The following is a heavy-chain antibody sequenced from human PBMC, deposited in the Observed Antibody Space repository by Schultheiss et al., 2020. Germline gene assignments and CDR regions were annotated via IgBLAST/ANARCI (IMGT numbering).Heavy chain of an antibody. CDR2: ISSSSSYI. D-gene: IGHD3-16*01. Sequence: GGSLRLSCAASGFTFSSYSMNWVRQAPGKGLEWVSSISSSSSYIYYADSVKGRFTISRDNAKNSLYLQMNSLRAEDTAVYYCARVMGENHGGSFTASTYYYYGMDVWGQGTTVTVSS. CDR1: GFTFSSYS. V-gene: IGHV3-21*01. CDR3: ARVMGENHGGSFTASTYYYYGMDV. J-gene: IGHJ6*02.